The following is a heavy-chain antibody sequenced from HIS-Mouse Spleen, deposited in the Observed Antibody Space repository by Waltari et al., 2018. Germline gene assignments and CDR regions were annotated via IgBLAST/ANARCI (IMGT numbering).Heavy chain of an antibody. D-gene: IGHD6-13*01. Sequence: EVQLVESGGGLVKPGRSLRLSCTASGFTFGDYAMSWFRQAPGKGLEWVGFIRSKAYGGKTEYAASVKGRFTISRDDSKSIAYLQMNSLKTEDTAVYYCTREVGIAAYNDYWGQGTLVTVSS. CDR1: GFTFGDYA. V-gene: IGHV3-49*05. CDR2: IRSKAYGGKT. J-gene: IGHJ4*02. CDR3: TREVGIAAYNDY.